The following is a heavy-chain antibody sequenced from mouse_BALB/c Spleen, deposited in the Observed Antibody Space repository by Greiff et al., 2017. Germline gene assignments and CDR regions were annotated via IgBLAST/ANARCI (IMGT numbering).Heavy chain of an antibody. V-gene: IGHV7-3*02. D-gene: IGHD1-1*02. J-gene: IGHJ4*01. CDR3: AKWSYAMDY. CDR2: IRNKANGYTT. CDR1: GFTFTDYY. Sequence: EVMLVESGGGLVQPGGSLRLSCATSGFTFTDYYMSWVRQPPGKALEWLGFIRNKANGYTTEYSASVKGRFTISRDNSQSILYLQMNTLRAEDSATYYCAKWSYAMDYWGQGTSVTVSS.